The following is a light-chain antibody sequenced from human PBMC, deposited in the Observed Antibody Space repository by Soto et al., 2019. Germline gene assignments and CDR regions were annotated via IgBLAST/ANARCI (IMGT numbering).Light chain of an antibody. J-gene: IGLJ2*01. CDR1: SSDVGGYNY. V-gene: IGLV2-14*01. CDR3: SSYASSSTSVV. Sequence: QSALTQPASVSGSPGQSITISCTGTSSDVGGYNYVSWYQQYPGKAPKLMIYEVSNRPSGVSNRFSGSKSGSTASLTISGLQAEDEADYYCSSYASSSTSVVFGGGTQLTVL. CDR2: EVS.